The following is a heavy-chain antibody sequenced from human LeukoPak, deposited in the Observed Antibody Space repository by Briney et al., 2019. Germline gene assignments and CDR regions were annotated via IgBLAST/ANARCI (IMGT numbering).Heavy chain of an antibody. CDR1: GFTFSSYS. D-gene: IGHD3-22*01. CDR3: AREGTMIGARSNAFDI. Sequence: GGSLRLSCAASGFTFSSYSMNWVRQAPGKGLEWVSYISSSSSTIYYADSVKGRFTISRDNAKNSLYLQMNSLRAEDTAVYCCAREGTMIGARSNAFDIWGQGTMVTVSS. CDR2: ISSSSSTI. J-gene: IGHJ3*02. V-gene: IGHV3-48*01.